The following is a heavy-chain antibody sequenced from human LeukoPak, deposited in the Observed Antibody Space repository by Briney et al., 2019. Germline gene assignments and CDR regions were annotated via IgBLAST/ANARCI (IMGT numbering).Heavy chain of an antibody. D-gene: IGHD3-22*01. CDR1: GGSISSYY. CDR2: IYYSGST. CDR3: ARLGSYYDSGGAFDY. Sequence: SETLSLTCTVSGGSISSYYWSWIRQPPGKGLEWIGYIYYSGSTNYNPSLKSRVTISVDTSKNQFSLKLSSVTAADTAVYYCARLGSYYDSGGAFDYWGQGTLVTVSS. J-gene: IGHJ4*02. V-gene: IGHV4-59*08.